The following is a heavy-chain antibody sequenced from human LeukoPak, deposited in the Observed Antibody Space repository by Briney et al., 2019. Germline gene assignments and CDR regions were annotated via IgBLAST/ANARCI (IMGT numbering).Heavy chain of an antibody. V-gene: IGHV3-74*01. CDR3: ARYHRERPRSFYFDY. CDR2: INSDGSST. Sequence: HPGASLRLSCAASGLTFIIYWLHSVRQAPGKGLVWVSRINSDGSSTSYGDSVKGRVTISRDNAKNTLYLQMNSLRAEDTAVYYCARYHRERPRSFYFDYWGQGTLVTVSS. D-gene: IGHD1-1*01. J-gene: IGHJ4*02. CDR1: GLTFIIYW.